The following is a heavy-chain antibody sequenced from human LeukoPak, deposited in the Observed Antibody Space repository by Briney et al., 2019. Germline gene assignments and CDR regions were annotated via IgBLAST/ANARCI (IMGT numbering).Heavy chain of an antibody. J-gene: IGHJ4*02. D-gene: IGHD2-21*01. CDR1: GYTLTGYY. CDR2: INPNSGGT. V-gene: IGHV1-2*02. CDR3: ARLNCDDDCHNSIY. Sequence: GASVKVSCKASGYTLTGYYMHWVRQAPGQGLEWMGWINPNSGGTNYAQKFQGRVTMTRDTSISTAYMELSRLRSDDTAVYYCARLNCDDDCHNSIYWGQGTLITVSS.